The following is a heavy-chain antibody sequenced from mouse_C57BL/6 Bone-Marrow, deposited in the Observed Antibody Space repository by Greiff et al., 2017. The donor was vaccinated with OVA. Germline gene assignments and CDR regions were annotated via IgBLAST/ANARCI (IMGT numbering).Heavy chain of an antibody. D-gene: IGHD1-2*01. V-gene: IGHV8-8*01. CDR2: IWWDDDK. Sequence: QVTLKVSGPGILQPSQTLSLTCSFSGFSLSTFGMGVGWIRQPSGKGLEWLAHIWWDDDKYYNPALKSRLTISKDTSKNQVFLKIANVDTADTATDYCARMRATAYYYAMDYWGQGTSVTVSS. CDR3: ARMRATAYYYAMDY. CDR1: GFSLSTFGMG. J-gene: IGHJ4*01.